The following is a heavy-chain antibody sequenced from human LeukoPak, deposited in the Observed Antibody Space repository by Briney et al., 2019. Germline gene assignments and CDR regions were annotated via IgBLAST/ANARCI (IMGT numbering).Heavy chain of an antibody. D-gene: IGHD6-19*01. CDR2: IRYDGSNK. J-gene: IGHJ6*02. CDR1: GFTFSSYG. V-gene: IGHV3-30*02. Sequence: PGGSLRLSCAASGFTFSSYGMHWVRQAPGKGLEWVAFIRYDGSNKYYADSVKGRFTISRDNSKNTLYLQMNSLRAEDTAVYYCAKGLRQWLKSTYYYGMDVWGQGTTVTVSS. CDR3: AKGLRQWLKSTYYYGMDV.